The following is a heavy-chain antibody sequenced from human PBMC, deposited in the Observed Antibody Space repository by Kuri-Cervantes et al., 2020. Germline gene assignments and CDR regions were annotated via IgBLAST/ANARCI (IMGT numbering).Heavy chain of an antibody. J-gene: IGHJ5*02. D-gene: IGHD3-3*01. Sequence: ESLKISCAASGFTVSSNYMSWVRQAPGKGLEWIGSIYHSGSTYYNPSLKSRVTISVDTSKNQFSLKLSSVTAADTAVYYCARGSPIITIFGVVIKHHNWFDPWGQGTLVTVSS. CDR3: ARGSPIITIFGVVIKHHNWFDP. CDR1: GFTVSSNY. V-gene: IGHV4-38-2*01. CDR2: IYHSGST.